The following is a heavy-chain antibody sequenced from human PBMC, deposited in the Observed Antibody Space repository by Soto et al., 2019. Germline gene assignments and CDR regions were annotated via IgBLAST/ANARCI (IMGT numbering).Heavy chain of an antibody. CDR1: GGTFSSYA. CDR3: ARSLRGRAAAGSLDY. D-gene: IGHD6-13*01. CDR2: IIPIFGTA. Sequence: SVKVSCKASGGTFSSYAISWVRQAPGQGLEWMGGIIPIFGTANYAQKFQGRVTITADESTSTAYMELSSLRSEDTAVYYCARSLRGRAAAGSLDYWGQGTLVTVSS. J-gene: IGHJ4*02. V-gene: IGHV1-69*13.